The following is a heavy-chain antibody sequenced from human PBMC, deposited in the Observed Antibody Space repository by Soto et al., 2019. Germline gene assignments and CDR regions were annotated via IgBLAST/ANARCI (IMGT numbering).Heavy chain of an antibody. D-gene: IGHD6-13*01. CDR2: ISGSGGST. Sequence: PGGSLRLSCAASGFTFSSYAMSWVRQAPGKGLEWVSAISGSGGSTYYADSVKGRFTISRDNSKNTLYLQMNSLRAEDTAVYYCAKSGRSLGYSSSWKTPVDYWGQGTLVTVSS. J-gene: IGHJ4*02. CDR3: AKSGRSLGYSSSWKTPVDY. CDR1: GFTFSSYA. V-gene: IGHV3-23*01.